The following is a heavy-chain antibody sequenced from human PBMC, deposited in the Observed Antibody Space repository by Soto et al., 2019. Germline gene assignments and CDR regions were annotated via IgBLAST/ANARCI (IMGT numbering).Heavy chain of an antibody. D-gene: IGHD6-13*01. J-gene: IGHJ6*02. Sequence: GGSLRLSCAASGSTFSSYSMNWVRQAPGKGLEWVSYISSSSSTIYYADSVKGRFTISRDNAKNSLYLQMNSLRDEDTAVYYCAREYVAAAGTTRYYYYYGMDVWGQGTTVTVSS. CDR2: ISSSSSTI. CDR3: AREYVAAAGTTRYYYYYGMDV. CDR1: GSTFSSYS. V-gene: IGHV3-48*02.